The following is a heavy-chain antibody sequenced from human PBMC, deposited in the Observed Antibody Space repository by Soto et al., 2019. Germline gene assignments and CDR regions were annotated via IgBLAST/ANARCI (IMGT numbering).Heavy chain of an antibody. J-gene: IGHJ4*02. CDR3: AHLVVAGLTYYFDY. D-gene: IGHD2-15*01. Sequence: ESGPTLVNPTQTLTLTCTFSGFSLSTSAVGVGWNRQPPGKALEWLAFIYWDDEKRYSPSLKSSLTITKNTSKNQVVLAMTNMDLLDTATYYCAHLVVAGLTYYFDYWGQGTLVTVSS. CDR2: IYWDDEK. V-gene: IGHV2-5*02. CDR1: GFSLSTSAVG.